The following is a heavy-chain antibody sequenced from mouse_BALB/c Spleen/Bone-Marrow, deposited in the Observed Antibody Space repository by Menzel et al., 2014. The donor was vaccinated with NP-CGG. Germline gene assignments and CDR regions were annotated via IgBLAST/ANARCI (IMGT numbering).Heavy chain of an antibody. CDR2: IRNKAYGYTT. J-gene: IGHJ4*01. Sequence: EVQLVESGGGLVQPGGSLRLSCTTSGFTFTDYYMSWVRQPPGKALEWLAFIRNKAYGYTTEYSASVRGRFTISRDNSQSILYRQMNTLRAEDSATYYCARFPMDYWGQGTSVTVSS. CDR1: GFTFTDYY. CDR3: ARFPMDY. V-gene: IGHV7-3*02.